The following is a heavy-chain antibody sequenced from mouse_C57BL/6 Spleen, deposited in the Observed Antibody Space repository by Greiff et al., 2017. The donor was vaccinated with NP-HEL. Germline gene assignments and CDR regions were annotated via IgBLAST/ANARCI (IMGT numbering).Heavy chain of an antibody. CDR1: GYTFTSYW. Sequence: QVQLQQSGTELVKPGASVKLSCKASGYTFTSYWMHWVKQRPGQGLEWIGNINPSNGGTNYNEKFKSKATLTVDKSSSTADMQLSGLTSEDSAVYYCGRERNLDYGNYFDYWGQGTTLTVSS. V-gene: IGHV1-53*01. CDR3: GRERNLDYGNYFDY. J-gene: IGHJ2*01. D-gene: IGHD2-1*01. CDR2: INPSNGGT.